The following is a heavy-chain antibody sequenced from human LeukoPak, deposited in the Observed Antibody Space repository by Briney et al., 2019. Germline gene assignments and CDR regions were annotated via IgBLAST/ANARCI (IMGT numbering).Heavy chain of an antibody. D-gene: IGHD2-21*02. J-gene: IGHJ1*01. CDR1: GFNFNDFP. Sequence: GGSLGLSCSASGFNFNDFPMHWVRQAPGKGLEWVAHINPDGRDTYYVDSVKGRFTISRDNAQNSMYLQMNSLRVEDTAVYYCTSWGDTTAEYFQRWGQGTLVTVSS. CDR2: INPDGRDT. CDR3: TSWGDTTAEYFQR. V-gene: IGHV3-7*01.